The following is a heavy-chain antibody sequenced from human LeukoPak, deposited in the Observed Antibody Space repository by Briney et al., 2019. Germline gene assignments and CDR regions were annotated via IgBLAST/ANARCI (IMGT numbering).Heavy chain of an antibody. CDR1: GGSISSSSYY. CDR3: ASCHSVCPGDY. J-gene: IGHJ4*02. D-gene: IGHD2-15*01. CDR2: IYYSGST. V-gene: IGHV4-39*07. Sequence: PSETLSLTCTVSGGSISSSSYYWGWIRQPPGKGLEWIGSIYYSGSTYYNPSLKSRVTISVDTSKNQFSLKLSSVTAADTAVYYCASCHSVCPGDYWGQGTLVTVSS.